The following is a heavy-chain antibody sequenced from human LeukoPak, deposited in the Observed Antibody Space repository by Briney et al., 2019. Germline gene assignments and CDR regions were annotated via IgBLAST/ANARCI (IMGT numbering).Heavy chain of an antibody. CDR3: ARGRTSSGYYFSAGTPFYGMDV. CDR2: INHSGST. D-gene: IGHD3-22*01. Sequence: PSETLSLTCAVYGGSFSGYYWSWIRQPPGKGLEWIGEINHSGSTNYNPSLKSRVTISVDTSKNQFSLKLSSVTAADTAVYYCARGRTSSGYYFSAGTPFYGMDVWGQGTTVTFSS. CDR1: GGSFSGYY. J-gene: IGHJ6*02. V-gene: IGHV4-34*01.